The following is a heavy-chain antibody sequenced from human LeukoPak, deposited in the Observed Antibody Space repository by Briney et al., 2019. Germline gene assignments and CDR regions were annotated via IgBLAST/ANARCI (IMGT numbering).Heavy chain of an antibody. Sequence: GGSLRLSCAASGYTFGDYGMSWVRQVPGKGLEWVSGTNRRGDITGYADFVKGRFTISRDNAKNSLYLQMNSLRAEDTAVYYCARADWDTAMIDYWGQGTLVTVSS. CDR3: ARADWDTAMIDY. CDR2: TNRRGDIT. J-gene: IGHJ4*02. D-gene: IGHD5-18*01. CDR1: GYTFGDYG. V-gene: IGHV3-20*04.